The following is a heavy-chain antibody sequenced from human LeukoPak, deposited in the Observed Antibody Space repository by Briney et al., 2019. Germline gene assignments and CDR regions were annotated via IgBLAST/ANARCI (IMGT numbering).Heavy chain of an antibody. Sequence: GSLRLSCAASGFTVSSNYMSWVRQAPGKGLEWIGEINHSGSTNYNPSLKSRVTISVDTSKNQFSLKLSSVTAADTAVYYCARGKYYDYVWGSYRYTGYFDYWGQGTLVTVSS. CDR1: GFTVSSNY. CDR3: ARGKYYDYVWGSYRYTGYFDY. D-gene: IGHD3-16*02. CDR2: INHSGST. V-gene: IGHV4-34*01. J-gene: IGHJ4*02.